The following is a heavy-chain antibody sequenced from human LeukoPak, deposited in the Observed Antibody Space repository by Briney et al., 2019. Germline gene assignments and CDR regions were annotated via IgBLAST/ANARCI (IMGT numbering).Heavy chain of an antibody. J-gene: IGHJ4*02. V-gene: IGHV4-59*08. CDR2: IYYSGST. D-gene: IGHD6-13*01. CDR1: GGSISSYY. CDR3: ARHGGIAAAHIDY. Sequence: PSETLSLTCTVSGGSISSYYWSWIRQPPGKGLEWIGYIYYSGSTNYNPSLKSRVTISVDTSKNQFSLKLSFVTAADMAVYYCARHGGIAAAHIDYWGQGTLVTVSS.